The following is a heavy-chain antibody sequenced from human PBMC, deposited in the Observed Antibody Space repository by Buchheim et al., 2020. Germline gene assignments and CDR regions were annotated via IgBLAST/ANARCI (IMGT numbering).Heavy chain of an antibody. J-gene: IGHJ4*02. CDR2: ISSRGTTI. D-gene: IGHD1-26*01. Sequence: EVQLVESGGVLVQPGGSLRLSCAASGFTFSSFEMNWVRKAPGKGLEWVSYISSRGTTIHYADSVKGRFTISRDNAKNSLYLQMNSLRAEDTAVYYCARTGSYYVDYWGQGTL. CDR3: ARTGSYYVDY. V-gene: IGHV3-48*03. CDR1: GFTFSSFE.